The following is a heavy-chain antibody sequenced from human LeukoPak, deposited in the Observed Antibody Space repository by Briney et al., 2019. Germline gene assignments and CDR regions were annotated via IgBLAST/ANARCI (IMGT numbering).Heavy chain of an antibody. Sequence: PGGSLRLSCAASGFTFTTYAMTWVRQAPGEGLEWVSSISSSGATTYYADSVKGRFTISRDNAKNSLYLQMNSLRAEDTAVYYCARVVGQLPIGFYYYYMDVWGKGTTVTVSS. D-gene: IGHD2-2*01. CDR2: ISSSGATT. V-gene: IGHV3-23*01. J-gene: IGHJ6*03. CDR3: ARVVGQLPIGFYYYYMDV. CDR1: GFTFTTYA.